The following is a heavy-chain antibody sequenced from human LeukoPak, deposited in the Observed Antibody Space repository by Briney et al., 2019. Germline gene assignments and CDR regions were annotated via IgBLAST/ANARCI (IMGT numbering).Heavy chain of an antibody. CDR3: ARYGSGTSYITNYFDY. CDR2: ISSDSRTI. Sequence: GRSLRLSCAASGFTFSSYGMHWVRQAPGKGREWVSYISSDSRTIYYADSVKGRFTISRDNAKNSLYLQMKSLRDEDTAVYYCARYGSGTSYITNYFDYWGQGTLVTVSS. J-gene: IGHJ4*02. CDR1: GFTFSSYG. V-gene: IGHV3-48*02. D-gene: IGHD3-10*01.